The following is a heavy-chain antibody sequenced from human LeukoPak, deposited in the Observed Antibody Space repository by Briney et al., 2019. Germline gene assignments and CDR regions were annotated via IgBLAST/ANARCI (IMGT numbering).Heavy chain of an antibody. J-gene: IGHJ5*02. V-gene: IGHV1-18*01. CDR1: GYTFTSYG. CDR3: ARGASGIAAAGTTLWFDP. Sequence: ASVKVSCKASGYTFTSYGISWVRQAPGQGLEWMGWISAYNGNTNYAHNLQGRVTMTTDTSTSTAYMELRSLRSEDTAVYYCARGASGIAAAGTTLWFDPWGQGTLVTVSS. D-gene: IGHD6-13*01. CDR2: ISAYNGNT.